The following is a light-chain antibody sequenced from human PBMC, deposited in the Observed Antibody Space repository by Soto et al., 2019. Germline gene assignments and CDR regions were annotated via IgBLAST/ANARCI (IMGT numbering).Light chain of an antibody. Sequence: QSALTQPASVSGSPGQSITISCTGTSSDVGGYNYVSWYQQHPGKGPKLMIYEVSNRPSGVSTRFSGSKSGNTATLTISGLQAEHEADYYCSSYTSTTTRVFGTGTKVTVL. CDR3: SSYTSTTTRV. V-gene: IGLV2-14*03. J-gene: IGLJ1*01. CDR2: EVS. CDR1: SSDVGGYNY.